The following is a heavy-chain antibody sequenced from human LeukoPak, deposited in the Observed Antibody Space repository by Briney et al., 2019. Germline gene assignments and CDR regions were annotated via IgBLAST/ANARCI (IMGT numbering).Heavy chain of an antibody. CDR1: GYTFTNYD. V-gene: IGHV1-8*03. Sequence: ASVKVSCKASGYTFTNYDINWVRQATGQGLEWMGWMNPKSGYTGNAQKFQGRVTITRDTSINTAYMELRSLRSDDTAVYYCAGVDGSVDYWGQGTLVTVSP. CDR2: MNPKSGYT. J-gene: IGHJ4*02. CDR3: AGVDGSVDY. D-gene: IGHD5-24*01.